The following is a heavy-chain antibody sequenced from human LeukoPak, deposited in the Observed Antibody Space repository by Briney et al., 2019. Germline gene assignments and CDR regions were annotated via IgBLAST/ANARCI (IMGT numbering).Heavy chain of an antibody. Sequence: GASVKVSCKASGYTFTGYYMHWVRQAPGQGLEWMGWINPNSGGTNYAQKFQGRVTMTRDTSISTAYMELSRLRSDDTAVYYCARMLPTPVGATRFDYWGQGTLVTVSS. CDR2: INPNSGGT. V-gene: IGHV1-2*02. D-gene: IGHD1-26*01. CDR1: GYTFTGYY. J-gene: IGHJ4*02. CDR3: ARMLPTPVGATRFDY.